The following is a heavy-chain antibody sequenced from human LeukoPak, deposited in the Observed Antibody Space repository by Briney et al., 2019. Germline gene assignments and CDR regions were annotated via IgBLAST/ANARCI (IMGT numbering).Heavy chain of an antibody. J-gene: IGHJ4*02. CDR1: RGSMGSYY. D-gene: IGHD6-19*01. CDR2: IYYSGST. V-gene: IGHV4-59*12. Sequence: SETLSLTCTVSRGSMGSYYWSWIRQPPGKGLEWIGYIYYSGSTNYNPSLKSRVTISVDTSKNQFSLKLSSVTAADTAVYYCARSETGIAVAGTFDYWGQGTLVTVSS. CDR3: ARSETGIAVAGTFDY.